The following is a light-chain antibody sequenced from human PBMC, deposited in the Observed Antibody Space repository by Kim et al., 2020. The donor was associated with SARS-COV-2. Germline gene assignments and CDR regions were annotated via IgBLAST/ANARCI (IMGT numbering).Light chain of an antibody. V-gene: IGKV3-15*01. CDR1: QSVSSN. Sequence: SPEERATLSCRARQSVSSNLAWYQQKPGQAPRRLIYGASTRATGIPARFIGSGSGTEFTLTISSLQSEDFAVYYCQQYNNWPPLTFGGGTKVDIK. CDR2: GAS. CDR3: QQYNNWPPLT. J-gene: IGKJ4*01.